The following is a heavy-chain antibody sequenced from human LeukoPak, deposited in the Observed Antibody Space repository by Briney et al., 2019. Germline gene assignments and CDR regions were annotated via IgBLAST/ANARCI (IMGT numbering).Heavy chain of an antibody. CDR3: ARNKVPAAIGYGMDV. CDR1: GYSFTSYW. V-gene: IGHV5-51*01. D-gene: IGHD2-2*02. J-gene: IGHJ6*02. CDR2: IYPGDSDT. Sequence: GESLKISCKGSGYSFTSYWIGWVRQMPGKGLEWMGIIYPGDSDTRYSPSFQGQVTISADKSISTAYLQWSSLKASDTAMYYCARNKVPAAIGYGMDVWPRDHGHRLL.